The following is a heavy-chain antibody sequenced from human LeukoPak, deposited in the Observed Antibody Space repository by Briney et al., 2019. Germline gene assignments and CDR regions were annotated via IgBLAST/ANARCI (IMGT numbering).Heavy chain of an antibody. D-gene: IGHD3-22*01. CDR1: GGSISSSSYY. CDR2: IYYSGST. CDR3: ARFYDSSGYGGYFDY. J-gene: IGHJ4*02. Sequence: PSETLSLTCTVSGGSISSSSYYWGWIRQPPGKGLEWIGSIYYSGSTYYNPSLKSRVTISVDTSKNQFSLKLSSVTAADTAVYYCARFYDSSGYGGYFDYWGQGTLVTVSS. V-gene: IGHV4-39*07.